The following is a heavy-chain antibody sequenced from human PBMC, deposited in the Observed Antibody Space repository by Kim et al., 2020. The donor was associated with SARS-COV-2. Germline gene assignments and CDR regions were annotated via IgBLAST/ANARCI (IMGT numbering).Heavy chain of an antibody. CDR3: AHHNFSGWYSYYFDY. J-gene: IGHJ4*02. Sequence: SGPTLVKPTQTLTLTYTFSGFSLSTSGVGVGWIRQPPGKALEWLALIYWDDDKRYSPSLKSRLTITKDTSKNQVVLTMTNMDPVDTATYYCAHHNFSGWYSYYFDYWGQGTLVTVSS. CDR1: GFSLSTSGVG. D-gene: IGHD6-19*01. CDR2: IYWDDDK. V-gene: IGHV2-5*02.